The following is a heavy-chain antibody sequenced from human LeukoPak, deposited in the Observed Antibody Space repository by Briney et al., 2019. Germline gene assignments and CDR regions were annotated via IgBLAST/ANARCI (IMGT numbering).Heavy chain of an antibody. CDR1: GFTFDTYW. D-gene: IGHD1-14*01. Sequence: GGSLRLSCASSGFTFDTYWMSWVRQAPGEGLEWVANIKQDGGEKYYVDSVKGRFAISRDNAENSLLLQMNSLRAEDTAVYYCARSPWGGYGTYHFDYWGQGTLVTVSS. J-gene: IGHJ4*01. V-gene: IGHV3-7*01. CDR3: ARSPWGGYGTYHFDY. CDR2: IKQDGGEK.